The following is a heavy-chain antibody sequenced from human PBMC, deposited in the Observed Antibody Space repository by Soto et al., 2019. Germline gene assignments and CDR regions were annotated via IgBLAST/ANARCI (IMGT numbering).Heavy chain of an antibody. J-gene: IGHJ4*02. D-gene: IGHD3-22*01. Sequence: SETLSLTCAVSGGSISSGGYSWSWIRQPPGKGLEWIGYIYHSGSTYYNPSLKSRVTISVDRSKNQFSLKLNSVTAADTAVYYCAREAYYDGSGYRGPALWGQGTLVTVSS. CDR3: AREAYYDGSGYRGPAL. V-gene: IGHV4-30-2*01. CDR2: IYHSGST. CDR1: GGSISSGGYS.